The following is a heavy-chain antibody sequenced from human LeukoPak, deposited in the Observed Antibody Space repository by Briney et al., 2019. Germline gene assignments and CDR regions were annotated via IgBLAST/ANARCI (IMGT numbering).Heavy chain of an antibody. CDR1: GGSISSDY. CDR2: IYYSGTT. V-gene: IGHV4-59*01. D-gene: IGHD7-27*01. Sequence: KSSETLSLTCTVSGGSISSDYWSWIGQSPGKGLEWIGYIYYSGTTSYNPSLKSRVTISLDTSKNQFSLKLSSVTAADTAVYYCARGANWGSPDYWGQGTLVTVSS. J-gene: IGHJ4*02. CDR3: ARGANWGSPDY.